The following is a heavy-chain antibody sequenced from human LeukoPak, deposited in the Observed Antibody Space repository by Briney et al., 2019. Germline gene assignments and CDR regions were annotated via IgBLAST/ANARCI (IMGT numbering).Heavy chain of an antibody. CDR3: ARIYCSSTSCYPGMIDY. J-gene: IGHJ4*02. V-gene: IGHV1-2*02. CDR1: GCTFTGYY. Sequence: GASVKVSCKASGCTFTGYYMHWVRQAPGQGLEWMGWINPNSGGTNYAQKFQGRVTMTRDTSISTAYMELSRLRSDDTAVYYCARIYCSSTSCYPGMIDYWGQGTLVTVSS. CDR2: INPNSGGT. D-gene: IGHD2-2*01.